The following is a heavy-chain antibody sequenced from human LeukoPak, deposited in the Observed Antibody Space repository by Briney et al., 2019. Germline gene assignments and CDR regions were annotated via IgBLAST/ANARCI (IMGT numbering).Heavy chain of an antibody. Sequence: PGGSLRLSCAASGFTFSSYWMSWVRQAPGKGLEWVANIKQDGSEKYYVDSVKGRFTISRDNAKNSLYLQMNSLRAEDTAVYYCARVTPEVLLWFGEFDTRYYFDYWGQGTLVTVSS. CDR3: ARVTPEVLLWFGEFDTRYYFDY. V-gene: IGHV3-7*01. J-gene: IGHJ4*02. CDR1: GFTFSSYW. D-gene: IGHD3-10*01. CDR2: IKQDGSEK.